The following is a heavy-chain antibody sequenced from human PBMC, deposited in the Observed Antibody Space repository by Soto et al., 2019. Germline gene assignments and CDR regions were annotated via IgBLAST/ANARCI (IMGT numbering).Heavy chain of an antibody. Sequence: SVKVSCKASGGTFSNYTISWVRQAPGQGHEWMGRIIPILGIANYAQKFQGRVTITADKSTSTAYMELSSLRSEDTAVYYCARFSNRDSGSYDGGYAFCIWGQGTMVTVSS. CDR2: IIPILGIA. D-gene: IGHD1-26*01. CDR3: ARFSNRDSGSYDGGYAFCI. J-gene: IGHJ3*02. CDR1: GGTFSNYT. V-gene: IGHV1-69*02.